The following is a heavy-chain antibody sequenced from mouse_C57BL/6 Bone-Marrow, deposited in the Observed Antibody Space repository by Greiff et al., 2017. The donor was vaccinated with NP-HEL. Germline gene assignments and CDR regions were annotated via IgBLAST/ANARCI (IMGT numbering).Heavy chain of an antibody. CDR3: ARWYYGNSAY. CDR2: IYPRSGNT. Sequence: QVQLQQSGAELARPGASVKLSCKASGYTFTSYGISWVKQRPGQGLEWIGEIYPRSGNTYYNEKFKGKATLTADKSSSTAYMELRSLTSEDSAVYFCARWYYGNSAYWGQGTLVTVSA. J-gene: IGHJ3*01. D-gene: IGHD2-1*01. V-gene: IGHV1-81*01. CDR1: GYTFTSYG.